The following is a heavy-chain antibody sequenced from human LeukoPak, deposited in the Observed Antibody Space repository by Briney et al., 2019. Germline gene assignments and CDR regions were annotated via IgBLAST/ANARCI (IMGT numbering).Heavy chain of an antibody. CDR1: GYSISSGYY. CDR2: IYHSGST. D-gene: IGHD1-1*01. Sequence: PSETLSLTCAVSGYSISSGYYWGWIRQPPGKGLEWIGSIYHSGSTYYNPSLKSRVTISVDTSKNQFSLKLSSVTAADTAVYYCARQVRLDAFDIWGQGTMVTVSS. V-gene: IGHV4-38-2*01. J-gene: IGHJ3*02. CDR3: ARQVRLDAFDI.